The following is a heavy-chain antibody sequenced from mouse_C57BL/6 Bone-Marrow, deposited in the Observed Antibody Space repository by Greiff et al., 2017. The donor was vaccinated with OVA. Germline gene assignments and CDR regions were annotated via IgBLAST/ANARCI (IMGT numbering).Heavy chain of an antibody. CDR2: IYPGDGDT. Sequence: QVHVKQSGPELVKPGASVKISCKASGYAFSSSWMNWVKQRPGKGLEWIGRIYPGDGDTNYNGKFKGKATLTADKSSSTAYMQLSSLTSEDSAVYFCARLGIYDGYFDYWGQGTTLTVSS. CDR3: ARLGIYDGYFDY. D-gene: IGHD2-3*01. J-gene: IGHJ2*01. V-gene: IGHV1-82*01. CDR1: GYAFSSSW.